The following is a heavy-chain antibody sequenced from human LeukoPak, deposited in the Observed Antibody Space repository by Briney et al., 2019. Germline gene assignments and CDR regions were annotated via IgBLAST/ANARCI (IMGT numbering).Heavy chain of an antibody. Sequence: PSETLSLTCAVSGGSISSGGYSWSWIRQPPGKGLAWIGYIYHSGSTYYNPSLKSRVTISVDRSKHQFSLKLSSVTAADTAVYYCARARPRYPFDYWGQGTLVTVSS. CDR2: IYHSGST. J-gene: IGHJ4*02. V-gene: IGHV4-30-2*01. CDR1: GGSISSGGYS. D-gene: IGHD3-16*02. CDR3: ARARPRYPFDY.